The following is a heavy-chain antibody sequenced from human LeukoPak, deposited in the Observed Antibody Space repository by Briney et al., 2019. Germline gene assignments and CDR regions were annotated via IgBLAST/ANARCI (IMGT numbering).Heavy chain of an antibody. V-gene: IGHV1-69*04. CDR1: GGTFSSYT. Sequence: ASVKVSCKASGGTFSSYTISWVRQAPGQGLEWMGRIIPILGIANYAQKFQGRVTITADKSTSTAYMEPSSLRSEDTAVYYCAREKTGTKYYFDYWGQGTQVTVSS. D-gene: IGHD1-7*01. CDR3: AREKTGTKYYFDY. J-gene: IGHJ4*02. CDR2: IIPILGIA.